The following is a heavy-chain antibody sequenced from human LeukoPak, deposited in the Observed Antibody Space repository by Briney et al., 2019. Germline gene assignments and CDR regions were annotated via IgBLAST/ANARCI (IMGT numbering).Heavy chain of an antibody. D-gene: IGHD5-18*01. CDR1: GGSISSSGYY. CDR3: ARGQGYSYGYEWFDP. Sequence: SETLSLTCTVSGGSISSSGYYWGWIRQPPGKGLEWIGSMYYSGSTYYNPSLKSRVTISVDTSKNQFSLKLSSVTAADTAVYYCARGQGYSYGYEWFDPWGQGTLVTVSS. V-gene: IGHV4-39*07. CDR2: MYYSGST. J-gene: IGHJ5*02.